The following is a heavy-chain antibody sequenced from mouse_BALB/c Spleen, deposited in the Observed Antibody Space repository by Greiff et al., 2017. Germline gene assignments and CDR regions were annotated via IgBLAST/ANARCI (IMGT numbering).Heavy chain of an antibody. J-gene: IGHJ4*01. D-gene: IGHD1-1*01. CDR1: GFTFSSYA. Sequence: EVMLVESGGGLVKPGGSLKLSCAASGFTFSSYAMSWVRQTPEKRLEWVASISSGGSTYYPDSVKGRFTISRDNARNILYLQMSSLRSEDTAMYYCARELLRYAMDYWGQGTSVTVSS. CDR3: ARELLRYAMDY. CDR2: ISSGGST. V-gene: IGHV5-6-5*01.